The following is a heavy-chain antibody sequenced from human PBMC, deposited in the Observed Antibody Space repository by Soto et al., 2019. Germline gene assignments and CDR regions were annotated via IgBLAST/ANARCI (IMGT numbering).Heavy chain of an antibody. Sequence: SETLSLTCTVSGDSSSTLYWSWIRQPPGKGLEWIGYISNSGSTNYNPSLKSRVTVSVDTSKNQFSLNLSSLTAADTAIYYCAIGGDSGGYPPTSSEHWGQGTLVTVSS. D-gene: IGHD3-22*01. CDR2: ISNSGST. CDR1: GDSSSTLY. V-gene: IGHV4-59*01. J-gene: IGHJ1*01. CDR3: AIGGDSGGYPPTSSEH.